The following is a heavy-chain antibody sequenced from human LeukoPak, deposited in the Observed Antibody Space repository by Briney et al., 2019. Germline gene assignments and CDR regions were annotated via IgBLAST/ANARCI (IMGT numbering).Heavy chain of an antibody. Sequence: SETLSLTRALYGRSFSGHYGCWLRQPPGKGREWFGEINHSGSTNYNPSLKSRVTISLDTSKNQFSLKLSSVTAADTAVYYCARVGVSFGSGNDVFDRWGQGTMVTVSS. J-gene: IGHJ3*01. CDR2: INHSGST. CDR3: ARVGVSFGSGNDVFDR. V-gene: IGHV4-34*01. D-gene: IGHD3-10*01. CDR1: GRSFSGHY.